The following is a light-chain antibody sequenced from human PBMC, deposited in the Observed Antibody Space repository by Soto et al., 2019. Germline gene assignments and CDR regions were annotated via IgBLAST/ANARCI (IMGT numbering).Light chain of an antibody. J-gene: IGKJ4*01. CDR1: QSVRSN. V-gene: IGKV3-15*01. CDR2: GAS. Sequence: EIVMTQSPVTLSVSPGEGATLSCRASQSVRSNLAWYQQKPGQAPRLLIYGASTRATGIPARFSGSGSETEFTLTISSLQSEDFAVYYCQQYDNWPFTFGGGTKV. CDR3: QQYDNWPFT.